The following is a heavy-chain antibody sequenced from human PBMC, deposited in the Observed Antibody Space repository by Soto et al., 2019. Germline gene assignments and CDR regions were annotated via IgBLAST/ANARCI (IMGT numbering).Heavy chain of an antibody. CDR2: IYYTGST. CDR3: ARAMGHYGMDV. V-gene: IGHV4-61*01. D-gene: IGHD5-18*01. CDR1: GGSVNSGSYY. Sequence: QVQLEESGPGLMKPSETLSLTCTVSGGSVNSGSYYWSWIRQPPGKALEWVGYIYYTGSTTYNPSLKSRVTISVDTSKNQFSLKLTSVTTSDTAMYYCARAMGHYGMDVWGQGTTVTVPS. J-gene: IGHJ6*02.